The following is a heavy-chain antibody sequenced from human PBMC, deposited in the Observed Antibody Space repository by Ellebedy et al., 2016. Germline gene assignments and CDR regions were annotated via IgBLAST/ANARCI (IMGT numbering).Heavy chain of an antibody. CDR2: ISSSSSTI. V-gene: IGHV3-48*02. CDR1: GFTFSSYS. J-gene: IGHJ3*02. CDR3: ARAFLSYYDILTGIPLGLRGDDI. Sequence: GGSLRLSCAASGFTFSSYSMNWVRQAPGKGLEWVSYISSSSSTIYYADSVKGRFTISRDNAKNSLYLQMNSLRDEDTAVYYCARAFLSYYDILTGIPLGLRGDDIWGQGTMVTVSS. D-gene: IGHD3-9*01.